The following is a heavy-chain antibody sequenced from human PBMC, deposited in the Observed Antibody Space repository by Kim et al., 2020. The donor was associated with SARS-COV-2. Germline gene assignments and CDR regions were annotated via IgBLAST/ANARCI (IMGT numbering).Heavy chain of an antibody. J-gene: IGHJ4*02. Sequence: KVQGRVTMTRDTSTSTVYMELSSLRSEDTAVYYCARSGLITVAGTGLFDYWGQGTLVTVSS. V-gene: IGHV1-46*01. D-gene: IGHD6-19*01. CDR3: ARSGLITVAGTGLFDY.